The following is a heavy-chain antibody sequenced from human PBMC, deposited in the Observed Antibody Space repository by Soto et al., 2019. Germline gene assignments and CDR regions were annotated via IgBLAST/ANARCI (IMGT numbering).Heavy chain of an antibody. V-gene: IGHV3-73*02. J-gene: IGHJ2*01. D-gene: IGHD6-13*01. CDR3: TRLGQQLVYWYFDL. CDR2: IRSKANSYAT. Sequence: EVQLVESGGGLVQPGGSLKLSCAASGFTFSGSAMHWVRQASGKGLEWVGRIRSKANSYATAYAASVKGRFTISRDDSKNTAYLQMNSLKTEDTAVYYCTRLGQQLVYWYFDLWGRGTLVTVSS. CDR1: GFTFSGSA.